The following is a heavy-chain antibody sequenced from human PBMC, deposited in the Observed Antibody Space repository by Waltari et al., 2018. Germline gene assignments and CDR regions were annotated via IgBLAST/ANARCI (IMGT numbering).Heavy chain of an antibody. CDR3: AKHDYGDYNFAY. CDR2: IYYSGST. V-gene: IGHV4-39*01. J-gene: IGHJ4*02. CDR1: GDSISSSSYY. D-gene: IGHD4-17*01. Sequence: QLQLQESGPGLVKPSETLSLTCTVSGDSISSSSYYWGWIRQPPGKGLEWIGSIYYSGSTYYNPSLKSRVTISVDTSKNQFSLKLSSVTAADTAVYYCAKHDYGDYNFAYWGQGTLVTVSS.